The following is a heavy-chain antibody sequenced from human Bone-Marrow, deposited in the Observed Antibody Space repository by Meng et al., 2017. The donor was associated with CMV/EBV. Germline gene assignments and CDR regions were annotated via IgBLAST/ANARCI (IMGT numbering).Heavy chain of an antibody. D-gene: IGHD1-26*01. V-gene: IGHV1-2*02. Sequence: ASVKVSCKASGYTFTGYYMHWVRQAPGQGLEWMGWINPNSGGTNYAQKFQGRVTMTRDTSISTAYMELSRLRSDDTAVYYCARFFVGASDCYGMDVWGQGTTVTGSS. CDR3: ARFFVGASDCYGMDV. CDR1: GYTFTGYY. J-gene: IGHJ6*02. CDR2: INPNSGGT.